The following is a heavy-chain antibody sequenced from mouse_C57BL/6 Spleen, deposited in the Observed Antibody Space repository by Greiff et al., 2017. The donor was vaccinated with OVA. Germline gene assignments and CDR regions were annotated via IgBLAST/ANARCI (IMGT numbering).Heavy chain of an antibody. CDR3: ARYGGSSYVHYLDY. CDR2: IYPYNGVS. CDR1: GYSFTGYY. D-gene: IGHD1-1*01. Sequence: EVQLQQSGPELVKPGASVKISCKASGYSFTGYYMHWVKQSHGNILDWIGYIYPYNGVSSYNQKFKGKATLTVDTSSSTAYMELHSLTSEDSAVYFCARYGGSSYVHYLDYGGQGPPPTFSS. J-gene: IGHJ2*01. V-gene: IGHV1-31*01.